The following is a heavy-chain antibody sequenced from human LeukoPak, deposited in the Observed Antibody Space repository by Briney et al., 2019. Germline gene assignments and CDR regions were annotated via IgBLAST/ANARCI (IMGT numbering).Heavy chain of an antibody. D-gene: IGHD2-2*01. CDR3: AKDRIVVVPAAMGVLDY. V-gene: IGHV3-30*02. CDR1: GFTFSSYG. CDR2: IRYDGSNK. Sequence: GGSLRLSCAASGFTFSSYGMHWVRQAPGKGLEWVAFIRYDGSNKYYADSVKGRFTISRDNSKNTLYLRMNSLRAEDTAVYYCAKDRIVVVPAAMGVLDYWGQGTLVTVSS. J-gene: IGHJ4*02.